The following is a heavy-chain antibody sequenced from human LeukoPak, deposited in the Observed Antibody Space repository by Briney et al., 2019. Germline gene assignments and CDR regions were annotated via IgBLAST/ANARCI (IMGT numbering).Heavy chain of an antibody. J-gene: IGHJ6*03. Sequence: GGSLRLSCAASGFTVSSNYMSWVRQAPGKGLEWVSIIYSGGSTFYADSVKGRFTISRDNSKNTLYLQMNSLRTEDTAVYYCAREFVLRFFEGYMDVWGKGTTVTVSS. D-gene: IGHD3-3*01. CDR1: GFTVSSNY. CDR3: AREFVLRFFEGYMDV. V-gene: IGHV3-53*01. CDR2: IYSGGST.